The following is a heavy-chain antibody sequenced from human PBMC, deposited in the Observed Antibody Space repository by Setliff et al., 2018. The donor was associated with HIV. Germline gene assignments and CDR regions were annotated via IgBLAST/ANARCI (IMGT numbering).Heavy chain of an antibody. CDR2: ISISGGST. Sequence: PGGSLRLSCAASGFTFSSYAMSWVRQAPGKGLEWVSGISISGGSTYYADSVKGRFTISRDNSKNTLSLQMNSLRVEDTAVYYCAKDYTTTFWEYNWFDLWGQGTLVTVSS. D-gene: IGHD3-10*01. CDR3: AKDYTTTFWEYNWFDL. J-gene: IGHJ5*02. CDR1: GFTFSSYA. V-gene: IGHV3-23*01.